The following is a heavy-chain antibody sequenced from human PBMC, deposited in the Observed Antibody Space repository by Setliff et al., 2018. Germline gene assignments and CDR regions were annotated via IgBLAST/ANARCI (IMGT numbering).Heavy chain of an antibody. J-gene: IGHJ3*02. Sequence: SETLSLTCTVSGGSISSSSYYWGWIRQPPGKGLEWIGSIHYSGSTYYNPSLKSRVTISVDTSKNQFSLKLSSVTAADTAVYYCARLWNLGAFDIWGQGTMVTVSS. CDR1: GGSISSSSYY. CDR2: IHYSGST. CDR3: ARLWNLGAFDI. V-gene: IGHV4-39*07. D-gene: IGHD1-7*01.